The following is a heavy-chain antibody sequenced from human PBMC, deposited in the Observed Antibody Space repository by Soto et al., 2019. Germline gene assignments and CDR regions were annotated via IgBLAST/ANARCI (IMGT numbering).Heavy chain of an antibody. CDR3: AREGYCTGGSCNPLYYMDV. Sequence: ASVKVSCKASGYTFTSYGISWVRQAPGQGLEWMGWISTYNGNTNYAQKVQGRVTMTTDTSTSTAYMELRSLRSDDTAVYYCAREGYCTGGSCNPLYYMDVWGKGTTVTVSS. J-gene: IGHJ6*03. CDR1: GYTFTSYG. CDR2: ISTYNGNT. V-gene: IGHV1-18*01. D-gene: IGHD2-15*01.